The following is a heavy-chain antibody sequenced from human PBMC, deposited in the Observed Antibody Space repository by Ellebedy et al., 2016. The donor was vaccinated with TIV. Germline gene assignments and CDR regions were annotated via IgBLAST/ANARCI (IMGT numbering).Heavy chain of an antibody. J-gene: IGHJ6*02. D-gene: IGHD3-22*01. CDR3: ARAPYYYDSSGYSGEYYYYGMDV. CDR1: GGSIRSYY. Sequence: SETLSPTXTVSGGSIRSYYWSWIRQPPGKGLEWIGYIYYSGSTNYNPSLKSRVTISVDTSKNQFSLKLSSVTAADTAVYYCARAPYYYDSSGYSGEYYYYGMDVWGQGTTVTVSS. CDR2: IYYSGST. V-gene: IGHV4-59*01.